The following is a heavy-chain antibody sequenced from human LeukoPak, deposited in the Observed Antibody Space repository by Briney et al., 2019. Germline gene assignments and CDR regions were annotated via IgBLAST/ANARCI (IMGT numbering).Heavy chain of an antibody. V-gene: IGHV1-46*01. CDR1: GYTFISCY. J-gene: IGHJ3*02. CDR3: ARATGYWDAFDI. Sequence: ASVKVSCNASGYTFISCYMHWGRQAPGQGLEWMGIINPNGGSTRYAQKFQGRVTMTRDTSTSTVYMELSSLRSEDTAVYYCARATGYWDAFDIWGQGTMVTVSS. CDR2: INPNGGST. D-gene: IGHD3-9*01.